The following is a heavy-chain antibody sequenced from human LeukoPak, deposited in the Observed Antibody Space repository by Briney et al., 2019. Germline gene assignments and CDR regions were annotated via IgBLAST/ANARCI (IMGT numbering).Heavy chain of an antibody. J-gene: IGHJ4*02. D-gene: IGHD1-14*01. CDR2: INEDGSEE. Sequence: GGSLRLSCAASGFTFTTYWMSWVRQAPGKGLEWVANINEDGSEEYFVDSVKGRFTISRDNAKNSLYLQMNSLRAEDTAVYYCARDTENRPLGNWGQGTLVTVSS. CDR1: GFTFTTYW. CDR3: ARDTENRPLGN. V-gene: IGHV3-7*01.